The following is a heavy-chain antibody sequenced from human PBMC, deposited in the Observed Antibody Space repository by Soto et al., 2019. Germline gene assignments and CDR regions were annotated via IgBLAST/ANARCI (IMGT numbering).Heavy chain of an antibody. CDR2: IYHSGST. CDR3: ARGTKRLRVRGADYYYYGMDV. Sequence: QLQLQESGSGLVKPSQTLSLTCAVSGGSISSGGYSWSWIRQPPGKGLEWIGYIYHSGSTYYNPSLQTRVTISVDMSKIPFSLKLSSGTAADTTVFYCARGTKRLRVRGADYYYYGMDVWGQGTTVTVSS. CDR1: GGSISSGGYS. V-gene: IGHV4-30-2*01. D-gene: IGHD3-10*01. J-gene: IGHJ6*02.